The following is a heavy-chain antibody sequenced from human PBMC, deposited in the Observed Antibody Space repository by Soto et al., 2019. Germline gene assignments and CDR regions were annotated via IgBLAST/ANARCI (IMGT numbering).Heavy chain of an antibody. Sequence: SETLSLTCTVSGASISSDYWSWIRQPPGKGLEWIGYAYSSGSAIYNPSLKSRVTISLDTSKSQFSLKLISVTAADTALFYCARRTISGVITDYFDYWGQGTLVTVSS. D-gene: IGHD3-3*01. CDR3: ARRTISGVITDYFDY. CDR1: GASISSDY. V-gene: IGHV4-59*08. CDR2: AYSSGSA. J-gene: IGHJ4*02.